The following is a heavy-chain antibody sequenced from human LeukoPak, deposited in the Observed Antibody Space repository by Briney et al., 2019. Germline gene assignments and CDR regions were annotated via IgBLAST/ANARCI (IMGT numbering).Heavy chain of an antibody. CDR1: GYTFNNYY. Sequence: ASVKVSCKASGYTFNNYYMYWVRQASGQGLEWMGMINPSGGGTSYAQKFQGRVAMTRDTSTRTVYLGVSSLKPEDTAVYYCARQGAYSSAIGMGYWGQGTLVTVSS. V-gene: IGHV1-46*02. J-gene: IGHJ4*02. CDR3: ARQGAYSSAIGMGY. CDR2: INPSGGGT. D-gene: IGHD6-19*01.